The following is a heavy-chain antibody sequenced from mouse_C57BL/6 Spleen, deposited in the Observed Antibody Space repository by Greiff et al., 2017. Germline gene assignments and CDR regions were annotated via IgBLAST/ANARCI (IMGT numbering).Heavy chain of an antibody. D-gene: IGHD2-2*01. CDR2: IDPETGGT. Sequence: VNVVESGAELVRPGASVKLSCKASGYTFTDYEMHWVKQTPVHGLEWIGAIDPETGGTAYNQKFKGKAILTADKSSSTAYMELRSLTSEDSAVYYCTRWLPYYFDYWGQGTTLTVSS. J-gene: IGHJ2*01. CDR3: TRWLPYYFDY. CDR1: GYTFTDYE. V-gene: IGHV1-15*01.